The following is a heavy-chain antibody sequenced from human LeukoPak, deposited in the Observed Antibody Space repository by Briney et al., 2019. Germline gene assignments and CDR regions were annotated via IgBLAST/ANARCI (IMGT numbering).Heavy chain of an antibody. V-gene: IGHV4-31*03. CDR2: IYDSGTT. Sequence: PSQTLSLTCTVSGDSINSGGYYWTWIRPHPGKGLEWIGYIYDSGTTYCNPSLESRVTISVDTSKNQFSLNLSSLTAADTAVYYCARGGYDSSGSSVYYFDYWGQGTLVTVSS. CDR1: GDSINSGGYY. J-gene: IGHJ4*02. CDR3: ARGGYDSSGSSVYYFDY. D-gene: IGHD3-22*01.